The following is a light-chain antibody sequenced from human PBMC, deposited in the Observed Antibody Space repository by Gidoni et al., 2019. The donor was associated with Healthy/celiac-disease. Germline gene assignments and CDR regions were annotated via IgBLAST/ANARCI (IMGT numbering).Light chain of an antibody. J-gene: IGLJ2*01. V-gene: IGLV3-1*01. CDR2: QDS. CDR1: KLGDKY. Sequence: YELTQPPSVSVSPGQTASITCSGDKLGDKYACWYQQKPGQSPVLVIYQDSKRPSGIPERFSGSNSGNTATLTISGTQAMDEADYYCQAWDSSIVVFGGGTKLTVL. CDR3: QAWDSSIVV.